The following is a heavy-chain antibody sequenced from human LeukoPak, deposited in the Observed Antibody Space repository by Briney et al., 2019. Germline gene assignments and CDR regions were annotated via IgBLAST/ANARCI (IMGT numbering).Heavy chain of an antibody. D-gene: IGHD6-19*01. J-gene: IGHJ4*02. CDR3: AKDKSSSSGWYYFDY. CDR2: ISGSGRST. Sequence: GGSLRLSCAASGFTFSNYVMSWVRQAPGKGPEWVSGISGSGRSTYYADSVKGRFTISRDNSKNTLYLQMNSLRAEDTAVYYCAKDKSSSSGWYYFDYWGQGTLVTVSS. V-gene: IGHV3-23*01. CDR1: GFTFSNYV.